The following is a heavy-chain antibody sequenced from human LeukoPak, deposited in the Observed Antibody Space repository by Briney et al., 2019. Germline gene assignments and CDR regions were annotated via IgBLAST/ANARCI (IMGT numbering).Heavy chain of an antibody. CDR2: NNHSGST. CDR1: LDSFSSNFYY. V-gene: IGHV4-39*07. Sequence: SETLSLTRSVSLDSFSSNFYYWVWIRQPPGKGLEWIGENNHSGSTNYNTSLKSRVTISVDTSKNQFSLKLSSVTAADTAVYYCARLGIAAAGSPIYYCYMDVWGKGTTVTISS. J-gene: IGHJ6*03. CDR3: ARLGIAAAGSPIYYCYMDV. D-gene: IGHD6-13*01.